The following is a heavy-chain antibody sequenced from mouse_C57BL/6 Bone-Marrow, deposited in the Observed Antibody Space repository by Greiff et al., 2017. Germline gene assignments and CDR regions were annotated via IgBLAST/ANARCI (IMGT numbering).Heavy chain of an antibody. V-gene: IGHV5-6*01. CDR2: ISSGGSYT. D-gene: IGHD1-1*01. CDR3: ASLITTVWGY. J-gene: IGHJ2*01. Sequence: EVQLVESGGDLVKPGGSLKLSCAASGFTFSSYGMSWVRQTPDKRLEWVATISSGGSYTYYPDSVKGRFTISRANAKNTLYLQMSSLKSEDTAMYYCASLITTVWGYWGQGTTLTVSS. CDR1: GFTFSSYG.